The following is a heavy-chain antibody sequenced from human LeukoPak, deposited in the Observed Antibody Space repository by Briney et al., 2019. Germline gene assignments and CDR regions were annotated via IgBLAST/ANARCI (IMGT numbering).Heavy chain of an antibody. CDR3: ARVQYSSSWPFDY. J-gene: IGHJ4*02. Sequence: PGGSLRLSCAASGFTFSSYSMNWVRQAPGKGLEWVSSIISSSSYLYYADSVKGRFTISRDNAKNSLYLQMNSLRAEDTAVYYCARVQYSSSWPFDYWGQGTLVTVSS. CDR2: IISSSSYL. D-gene: IGHD6-13*01. V-gene: IGHV3-21*01. CDR1: GFTFSSYS.